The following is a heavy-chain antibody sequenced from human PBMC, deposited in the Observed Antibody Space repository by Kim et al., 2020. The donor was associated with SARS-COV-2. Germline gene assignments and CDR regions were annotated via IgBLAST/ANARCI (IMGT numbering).Heavy chain of an antibody. Sequence: ASVKVSCKASGYTFTSYAMHWVRQAPGQRLEWMGWINAGNGNTKYSQKFQGRVTITRDTSASTAYMELSSLRSEDTAVYYCARAYPMIVVGAAGHVDYWGQGTLVTVSS. J-gene: IGHJ4*02. CDR2: INAGNGNT. CDR3: ARAYPMIVVGAAGHVDY. V-gene: IGHV1-3*01. CDR1: GYTFTSYA. D-gene: IGHD3-22*01.